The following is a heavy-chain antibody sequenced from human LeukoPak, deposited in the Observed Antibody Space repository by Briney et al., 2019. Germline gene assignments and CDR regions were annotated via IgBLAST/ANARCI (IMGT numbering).Heavy chain of an antibody. V-gene: IGHV3-49*04. CDR1: GFTFGKYA. Sequence: AGGSLRLSCTASGFTFGKYAMSWVGQAPGKRLEWVGFIRSKAYGGTTEYAASVKGRFTISRDDSKSIAYLQMNSLKTEDTAVYYCTTFYKWELRVSPHYFGYWGQGTLVTVSS. J-gene: IGHJ4*02. CDR2: IRSKAYGGTT. CDR3: TTFYKWELRVSPHYFGY. D-gene: IGHD1-26*01.